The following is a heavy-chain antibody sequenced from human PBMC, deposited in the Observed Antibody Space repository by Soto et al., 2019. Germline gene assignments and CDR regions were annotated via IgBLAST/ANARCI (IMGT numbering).Heavy chain of an antibody. D-gene: IGHD3-22*01. CDR2: ISTYNGNT. J-gene: IGHJ4*02. CDR3: ARVLMDYLNNSGNYFIVY. V-gene: IGHV1-18*01. CDR1: GYSFITYD. Sequence: QAHLVQSGAEVKKPGASVKVSCKVSGYSFITYDVSWVRQAPGQGLDWMGRISTYNGNTKYAERLQGRVIMTTDTTTSTAYMELNILKTYDTAVYYCARVLMDYLNNSGNYFIVYLGQGTLVTVST.